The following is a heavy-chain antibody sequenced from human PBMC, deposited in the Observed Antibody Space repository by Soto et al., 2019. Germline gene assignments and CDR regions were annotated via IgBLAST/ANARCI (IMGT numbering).Heavy chain of an antibody. CDR1: GGSISSGDYY. CDR2: IYYSRST. V-gene: IGHV4-30-4*01. CDR3: AREDCRSTSCSYSTGSYYFDY. J-gene: IGHJ4*02. Sequence: QVQLQESGPGLVQPSQTLSLTCTVSGGSISSGDYYWSWIRQPPGKGLEWIGYIYYSRSTYYNPSLKSRITMSVDTSKNQFSLNLSSVTAADTAVYYCAREDCRSTSCSYSTGSYYFDYWGQGTLVTLSS. D-gene: IGHD2-2*01.